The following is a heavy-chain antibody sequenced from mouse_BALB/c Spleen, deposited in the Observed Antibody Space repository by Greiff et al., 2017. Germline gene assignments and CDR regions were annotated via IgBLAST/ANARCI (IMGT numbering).Heavy chain of an antibody. CDR1: GYTFTSYW. CDR2: IDPSDSYT. Sequence: QVQLQQPGAELVKPGASVKLSCKASGYTFTSYWMHWVKQRPGQGLEWIGEIDPSDSYTNYNQKFKGKATLTVDKSSSTAYMQLSSLTSEDSAVYYCAILGNTWFAYWGQGTLVTVSA. CDR3: AILGNTWFAY. D-gene: IGHD2-1*01. V-gene: IGHV1-69*02. J-gene: IGHJ3*01.